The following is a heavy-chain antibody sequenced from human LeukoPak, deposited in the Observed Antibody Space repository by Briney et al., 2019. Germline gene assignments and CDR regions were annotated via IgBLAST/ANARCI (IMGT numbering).Heavy chain of an antibody. V-gene: IGHV1-2*02. CDR2: INPNSGGT. Sequence: ASVKVSCKASGYTFTGYYMHWVRQAPGQGLEWMGWINPNSGGTNYAQKFQGRVTMTRDTSISTAYMELSRLRPDDTAVYYCASMVRGVSSWFDPWGQGTLVTVSS. J-gene: IGHJ5*02. CDR3: ASMVRGVSSWFDP. CDR1: GYTFTGYY. D-gene: IGHD3-10*01.